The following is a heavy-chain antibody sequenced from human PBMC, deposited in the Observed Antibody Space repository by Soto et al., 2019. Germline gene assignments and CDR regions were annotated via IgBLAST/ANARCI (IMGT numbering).Heavy chain of an antibody. CDR3: ARRGGTGYYIDGPSASNYYYYYGMDV. D-gene: IGHD3-9*01. CDR1: GYSFTSYW. Sequence: PGESLKISCKGSGYSFTSYWIGWVRQMPGKGLEWMGIIYPGDSDTRYSPSFQGQVTISADKSISTAYLQWSSLKASDTAMYYCARRGGTGYYIDGPSASNYYYYYGMDVWGQGTTVTVSS. J-gene: IGHJ6*02. CDR2: IYPGDSDT. V-gene: IGHV5-51*01.